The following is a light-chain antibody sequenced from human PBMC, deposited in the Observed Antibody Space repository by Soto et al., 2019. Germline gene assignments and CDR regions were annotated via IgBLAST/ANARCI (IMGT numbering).Light chain of an antibody. J-gene: IGLJ2*01. CDR2: DVS. CDR1: SSDVGGYNY. Sequence: QSALTQPASVSGSPGQSITISCTGTSSDVGGYNYVSWYLQHPGKASKLMIYDVSNRPSGVSNRFSGSKSGNTASLTISGLQAEDEADYYCSSYTSSSTQVFGGGTKVTVL. CDR3: SSYTSSSTQV. V-gene: IGLV2-14*01.